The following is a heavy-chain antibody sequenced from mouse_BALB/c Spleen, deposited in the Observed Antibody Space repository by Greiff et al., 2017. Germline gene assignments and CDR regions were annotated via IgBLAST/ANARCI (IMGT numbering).Heavy chain of an antibody. CDR1: GYSITSGYY. CDR2: ISYDGSN. V-gene: IGHV3-6*02. D-gene: IGHD2-4*01. CDR3: AREDDYDEGFAY. Sequence: EVQLVESGPGLVKPSQSLSLTCSVTGYSITSGYYWNWIRQFPGNKLEWMGYISYDGSNNYNPSLKNRISITRDTSKNQFFLKLNSVTTEDTATYYCAREDDYDEGFAYWGQGTLVTVSA. J-gene: IGHJ3*01.